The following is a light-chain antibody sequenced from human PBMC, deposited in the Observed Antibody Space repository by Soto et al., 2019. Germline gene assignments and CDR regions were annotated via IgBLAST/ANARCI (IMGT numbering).Light chain of an antibody. CDR1: SSDVGSYNL. CDR2: EGS. J-gene: IGLJ2*01. V-gene: IGLV2-23*01. CDR3: CSYAGSSIHVV. Sequence: QYALTQPASVSGSPGQSITISCTGTSSDVGSYNLVSCYQQHPGKAPKLMIYEGSKRPSGVSNRFSGSKSGNTASLTISGLQAEDEADYYCCSYAGSSIHVVFGGGTKLTVL.